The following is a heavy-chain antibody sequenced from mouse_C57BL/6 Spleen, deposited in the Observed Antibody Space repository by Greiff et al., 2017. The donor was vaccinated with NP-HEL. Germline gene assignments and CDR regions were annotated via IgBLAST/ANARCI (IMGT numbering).Heavy chain of an antibody. CDR1: GYAFSSSW. V-gene: IGHV1-82*01. Sequence: VQLQQSGPELVKPGASVQISCKASGYAFSSSWMNWVKQRPGKGLEWIGRIYPGDGDTNYNGKFKGKATLNADKASRTAYMQLSILTSEDSAVYFFAREEIYYKRFDYWGQGTTLTVSS. J-gene: IGHJ2*01. CDR3: AREEIYYKRFDY. D-gene: IGHD1-1*01. CDR2: IYPGDGDT.